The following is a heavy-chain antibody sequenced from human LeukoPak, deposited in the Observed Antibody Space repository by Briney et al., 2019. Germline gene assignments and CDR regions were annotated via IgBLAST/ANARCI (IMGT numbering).Heavy chain of an antibody. Sequence: PGGSLRLSCAASGFTFSSYWMHWVRQAPGKGLVWVSRINTDGSSTAYADSVKGRSTISRDNAKNTLYLRMNSLRAEDTAVYYCARDKAVIPTSNIDYWGQGTLVTVSS. D-gene: IGHD2-21*01. CDR3: ARDKAVIPTSNIDY. J-gene: IGHJ4*02. CDR2: INTDGSST. V-gene: IGHV3-74*01. CDR1: GFTFSSYW.